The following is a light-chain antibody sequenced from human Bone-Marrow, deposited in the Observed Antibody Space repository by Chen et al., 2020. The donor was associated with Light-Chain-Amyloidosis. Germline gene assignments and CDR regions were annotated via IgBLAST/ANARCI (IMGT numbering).Light chain of an antibody. J-gene: IGLJ1*01. V-gene: IGLV2-14*01. Sequence: QSALTQPASVSGSPGQSITISCTGTSSDVGGDNHVSWYQQHPDKAPKCMIYDVTNRPSWVPDRFSGSKSDNAASRTISGPQTEDEADDFCSSYTITNALVFGSGTRVTVL. CDR3: SSYTITNALV. CDR1: SSDVGGDNH. CDR2: DVT.